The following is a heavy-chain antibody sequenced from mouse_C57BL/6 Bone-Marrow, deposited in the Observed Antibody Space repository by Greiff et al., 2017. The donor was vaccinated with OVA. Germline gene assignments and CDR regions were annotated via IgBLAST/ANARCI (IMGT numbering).Heavy chain of an antibody. D-gene: IGHD1-1*01. CDR1: GYTFTSYG. V-gene: IGHV1-81*01. CDR2: IYPRSGNT. J-gene: IGHJ4*01. CDR3: ARWSSYMAMDY. Sequence: QVQLQQSGAELVRPGASVKLSCKASGYTFTSYGISWVKQRPGQGLEWIGEIYPRSGNTYYNEKFKGKATLTADKSSSTAYMELRSLTSEDSAVYYCARWSSYMAMDYWGQGTSVTVSS.